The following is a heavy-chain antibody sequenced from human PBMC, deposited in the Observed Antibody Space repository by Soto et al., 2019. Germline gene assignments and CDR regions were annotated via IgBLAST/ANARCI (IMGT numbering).Heavy chain of an antibody. D-gene: IGHD4-17*01. CDR3: ARVGDYIDY. V-gene: IGHV4-34*01. J-gene: IGHJ4*02. Sequence: SGTPSLTCAVYGGSFSGYYLSWVRQPPGKGLEWIGGINHSGSTNYNPSLKSRVTISVDTSRNQFSLKLSSVTAADTAVYYCARVGDYIDYWGQGTLVTVSS. CDR1: GGSFSGYY. CDR2: INHSGST.